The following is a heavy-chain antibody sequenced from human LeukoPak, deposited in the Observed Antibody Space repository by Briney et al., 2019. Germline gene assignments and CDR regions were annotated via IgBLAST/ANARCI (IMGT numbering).Heavy chain of an antibody. CDR3: AREQFVAATPFYYYYMDV. D-gene: IGHD2-15*01. CDR1: GFTFSSYS. V-gene: IGHV3-21*01. Sequence: PGGSLRLSCAVSGFTFSSYSMIWVRQAPGKGLEWVSSISSSSSYIYYADSVKGRFTISRDNAKNSLYLQMNSRRAEDTAVYYCAREQFVAATPFYYYYMDVWGKGTTVTVSS. CDR2: ISSSSSYI. J-gene: IGHJ6*03.